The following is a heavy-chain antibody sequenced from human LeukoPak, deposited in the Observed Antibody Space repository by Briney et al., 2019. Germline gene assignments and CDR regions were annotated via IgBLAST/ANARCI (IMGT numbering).Heavy chain of an antibody. D-gene: IGHD1-26*01. CDR2: ISGTGGNT. CDR1: GFTFSNYA. V-gene: IGHV3-23*01. J-gene: IGHJ4*02. Sequence: GGFLRLSCAASGFTFSNYAMSWVRQAPGKGLEWVSAISGTGGNTYYADSVKGRFTISRDNSRHTLYLQMNSLRAEDTAVYYCAKDTRALLRLGYFDCWGQGTLVTVSS. CDR3: AKDTRALLRLGYFDC.